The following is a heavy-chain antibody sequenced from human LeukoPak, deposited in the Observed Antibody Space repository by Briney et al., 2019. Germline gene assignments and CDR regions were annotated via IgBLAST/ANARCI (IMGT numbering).Heavy chain of an antibody. J-gene: IGHJ4*02. Sequence: PSETLSLTCAVYGGSFSGYYWSWIRQPPGKGPEWIGEINHSGSTNYNPSLKSRVTISVDTSKNQFSLKLSSVTAADTAVYYCARGYYDSTHYWGQGTLVTVSS. D-gene: IGHD3-22*01. CDR3: ARGYYDSTHY. V-gene: IGHV4-34*01. CDR1: GGSFSGYY. CDR2: INHSGST.